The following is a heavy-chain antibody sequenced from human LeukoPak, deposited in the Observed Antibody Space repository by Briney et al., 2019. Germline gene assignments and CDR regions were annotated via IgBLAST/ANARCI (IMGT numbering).Heavy chain of an antibody. V-gene: IGHV1-18*01. D-gene: IGHD3-3*01. CDR2: ISAYNGNT. CDR3: ARDTKGDITIFGVVIGDTYYYGMGV. J-gene: IGHJ6*02. CDR1: GYTFTSYG. Sequence: ASVKVSCKASGYTFTSYGISWVRQAPGQGLEWMGWISAYNGNTNYAQKLQGRVTMTTDTSTSTAYMELRSLRSDDTAVYYCARDTKGDITIFGVVIGDTYYYGMGVWGQGTTVTVSS.